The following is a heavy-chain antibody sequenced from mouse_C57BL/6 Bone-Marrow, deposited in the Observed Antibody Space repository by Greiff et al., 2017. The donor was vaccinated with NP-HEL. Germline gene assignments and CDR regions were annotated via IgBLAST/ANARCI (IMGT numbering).Heavy chain of an antibody. Sequence: QVQLQQSGAELVRPGSSVKLSCKASGYTFTSYWMHWVKQRPIQGLEWIGNIDPSDSETHYNQKFKDKATLTVDKSSSTAYMQLSSLTSEDSAVYYCARHLLWLRRDWYFDVWGAGTTVTVSS. CDR1: GYTFTSYW. J-gene: IGHJ1*01. D-gene: IGHD2-2*01. V-gene: IGHV1-52*01. CDR2: IDPSDSET. CDR3: ARHLLWLRRDWYFDV.